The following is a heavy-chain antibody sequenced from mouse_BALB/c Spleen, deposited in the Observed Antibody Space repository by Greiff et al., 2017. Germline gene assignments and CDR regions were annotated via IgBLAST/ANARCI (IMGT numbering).Heavy chain of an antibody. CDR3: AREGDSSGYGFAY. J-gene: IGHJ3*01. CDR2: IYPGDGDT. Sequence: VQLVESGAELVRPGSSVKISCKASGYAFSSYWMNWVKQRPGQGLEWIGQIYPGDGDTNYNGKFKGKATLTADKSSSTAYMQLSSLTSEDSAVYFCAREGDSSGYGFAYWGQGTLVTVSA. CDR1: GYAFSSYW. D-gene: IGHD3-2*01. V-gene: IGHV1-80*01.